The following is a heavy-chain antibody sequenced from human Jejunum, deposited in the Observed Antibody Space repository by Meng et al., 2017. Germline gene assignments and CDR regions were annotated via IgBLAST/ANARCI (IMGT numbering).Heavy chain of an antibody. J-gene: IGHJ4*02. V-gene: IGHV6-1*01. CDR3: AGGGLVRSTRGYFDY. D-gene: IGHD1-26*01. Sequence: QIQLQQSGPGLVKPSHPLPPTCAISGDSVSSNSAGWNWIRQSPSRGLELLGRTYYRSKWYIDYAVSVKSRITINPDTSKNQFSLHLNSVTPEDTAVYYCAGGGLVRSTRGYFDYWGQGTLVTVSS. CDR2: TYYRSKWYI. CDR1: GDSVSSNSAG.